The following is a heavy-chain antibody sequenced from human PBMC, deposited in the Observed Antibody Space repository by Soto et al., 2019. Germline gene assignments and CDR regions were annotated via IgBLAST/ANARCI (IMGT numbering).Heavy chain of an antibody. CDR1: GFTFRTYG. V-gene: IGHV3-21*01. CDR2: ISSSGSFI. Sequence: EVQLVESGGGLVKPGGSPRLSCAASGFTFRTYGMNWVRRAPGGGLEWVASISSSGSFIYYADSVKGRFTISRDDAEKSLYLQMNSLRAEDTALYYCAREPEGIAAALDYWGRGTLVTVSS. J-gene: IGHJ4*02. D-gene: IGHD6-13*01. CDR3: AREPEGIAAALDY.